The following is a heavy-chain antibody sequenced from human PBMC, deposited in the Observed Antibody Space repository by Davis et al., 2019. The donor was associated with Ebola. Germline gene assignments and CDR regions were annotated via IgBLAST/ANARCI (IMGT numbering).Heavy chain of an antibody. J-gene: IGHJ4*02. CDR3: ARDSGYAYGAKQD. D-gene: IGHD5-12*01. CDR2: IRSKAYGGTT. CDR1: GFTFGDYA. V-gene: IGHV3-49*04. Sequence: GESLKISCTASGFTFGDYAMSWVRQAPGKGLEWVGFIRSKAYGGTTEYAASVKGRVTISRDNSKNMLFLQMNSLRAEDTAVYYCARDSGYAYGAKQDWGQGTLVTVSS.